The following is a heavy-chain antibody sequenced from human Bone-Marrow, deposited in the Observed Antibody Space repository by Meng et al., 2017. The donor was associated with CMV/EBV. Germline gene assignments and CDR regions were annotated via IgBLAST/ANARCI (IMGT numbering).Heavy chain of an antibody. CDR2: ISSSSSYI. J-gene: IGHJ4*02. V-gene: IGHV3-21*01. CDR1: GFTFSSYA. Sequence: GESLKISCAASGFTFSSYAMSWVRQAPGKGLEWVSSISSSSSYIYYADSVKGRFTISRDNAKNSLYLQMNSLRAEDTAVYYCARDKKGYAIFDYWGQGTLVTFSS. D-gene: IGHD2-2*01. CDR3: ARDKKGYAIFDY.